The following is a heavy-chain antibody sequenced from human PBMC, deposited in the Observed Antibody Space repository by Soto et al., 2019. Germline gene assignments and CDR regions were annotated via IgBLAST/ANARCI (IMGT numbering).Heavy chain of an antibody. D-gene: IGHD1-26*01. CDR1: GFTFSFCA. Sequence: EVHLLESGGGLVQPGGSLRLSCAASGFTFSFCAFCAMSWVRQAPGKGLEWVSSIRGSGGDTYYADSVRGRFTISRDNSKNTLYLQMNSLRVEDTAVYYCVKGYSDSYYYFDYWGQGTLVTVSS. J-gene: IGHJ4*02. V-gene: IGHV3-23*01. CDR3: VKGYSDSYYYFDY. CDR2: IRGSGGDT.